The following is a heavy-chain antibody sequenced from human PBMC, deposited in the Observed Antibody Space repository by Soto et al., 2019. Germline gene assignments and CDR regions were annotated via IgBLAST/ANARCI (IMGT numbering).Heavy chain of an antibody. V-gene: IGHV4-4*07. CDR1: GGSISSYY. D-gene: IGHD3-3*01. CDR2: IYTSGST. J-gene: IGHJ6*02. Sequence: QVQLQESGPGLVKPSETLSLTCTVSGGSISSYYWSWIRQPAGKGLEWIGRIYTSGSTNYNPSLKSRVTMSVDTSKNQFSLKLSSVTAADTAVYYCAGVMEEDDFWSGSESLDVWGQGTTVTVSS. CDR3: AGVMEEDDFWSGSESLDV.